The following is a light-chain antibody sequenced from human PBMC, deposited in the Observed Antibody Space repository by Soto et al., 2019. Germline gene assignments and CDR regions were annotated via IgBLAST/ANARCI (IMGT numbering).Light chain of an antibody. CDR1: LIVSSNY. CDR3: QQYGSSPWT. V-gene: IGKV3-20*01. Sequence: EIVLTQSPGTLSLSPGERATLSCRASLIVSSNYLACYQQKPGQAPRPLIYGASSRATGIPDRFSGSGAGTDLTLTISRLESEDFAVYYCQQYGSSPWTVGQGTKV. J-gene: IGKJ1*01. CDR2: GAS.